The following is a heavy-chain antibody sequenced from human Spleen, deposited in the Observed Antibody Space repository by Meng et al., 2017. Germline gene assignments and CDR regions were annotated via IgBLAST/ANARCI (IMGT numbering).Heavy chain of an antibody. CDR3: AREPSSRRWLQLSSPYFDY. J-gene: IGHJ4*02. D-gene: IGHD5-24*01. CDR2: INHSGST. CDR1: GGSFSDYS. Sequence: QLPEWGAVLLKPSETRSLPCVVSGGSFSDYSWSWIRQPPGKGLEWIGEINHSGSTNYNPSLESRATISVDTSQNNLSLKLSSVTAADSAVYYCAREPSSRRWLQLSSPYFDYWGQGTLVTVSS. V-gene: IGHV4-34*01.